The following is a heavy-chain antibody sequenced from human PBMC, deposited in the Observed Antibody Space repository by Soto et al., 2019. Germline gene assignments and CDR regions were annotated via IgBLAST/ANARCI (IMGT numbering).Heavy chain of an antibody. CDR2: ISWDSGII. CDR1: GFTFDDYG. D-gene: IGHD2-15*01. Sequence: GGSLRLSCAASGFTFDDYGMHWVRLAPGKGLEWVAAISWDSGIIDYVDSVRGRFTISRDNAKSSLYLQMNSLRAEDTALYYCAKAVVVAQKSWVKYFDSWGQGTLVTVSS. V-gene: IGHV3-9*01. CDR3: AKAVVVAQKSWVKYFDS. J-gene: IGHJ4*02.